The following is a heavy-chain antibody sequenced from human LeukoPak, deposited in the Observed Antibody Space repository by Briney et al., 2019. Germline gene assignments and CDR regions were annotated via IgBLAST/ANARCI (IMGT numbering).Heavy chain of an antibody. CDR2: IIPIFGTA. V-gene: IGHV1-69*13. J-gene: IGHJ4*02. Sequence: SVKVSCKASGGTFSSYAISWVRQAPGQGLEWMGGIIPIFGTANYAQKFQGRVTITADESMSTAYMELSSLRSEDTAVYYCARDRGYSSSWYETNFDYWGQGTLVTVSS. CDR3: ARDRGYSSSWYETNFDY. CDR1: GGTFSSYA. D-gene: IGHD6-13*01.